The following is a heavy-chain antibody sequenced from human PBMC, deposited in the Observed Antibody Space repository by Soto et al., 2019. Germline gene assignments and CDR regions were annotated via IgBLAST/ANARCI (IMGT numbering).Heavy chain of an antibody. V-gene: IGHV3-33*01. Sequence: QVQLVESGGGVVQPGRSLRLSCAASGFTFSSYGMHWVRQAPGKGLEWVAVIWYDGSNKYYADSVKGRFTISRDNSKNTLYLQMNSLRAEDTAVYYCARELYGDYSYYFDYWGQGTLVTVSS. D-gene: IGHD4-17*01. J-gene: IGHJ4*02. CDR3: ARELYGDYSYYFDY. CDR1: GFTFSSYG. CDR2: IWYDGSNK.